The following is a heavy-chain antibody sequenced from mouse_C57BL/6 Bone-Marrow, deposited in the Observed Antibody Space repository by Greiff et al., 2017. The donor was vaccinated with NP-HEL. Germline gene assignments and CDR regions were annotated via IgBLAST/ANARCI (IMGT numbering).Heavy chain of an antibody. Sequence: EVMLVESGGGLVQPGGSMKLSCVASGFTFSNYWMNWVRQSPEKGLEWVAQIRLKSDNYATHYAESVKGRFTISRDDSKSSIYLQMNNLRAEDTGIYYCTGAWPEGAMDYWGQGTSVTVSS. CDR2: IRLKSDNYAT. V-gene: IGHV6-3*01. CDR3: TGAWPEGAMDY. J-gene: IGHJ4*01. CDR1: GFTFSNYW.